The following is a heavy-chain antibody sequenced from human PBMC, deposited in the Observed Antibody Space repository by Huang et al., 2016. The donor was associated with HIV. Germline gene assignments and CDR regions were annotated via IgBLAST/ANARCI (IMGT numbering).Heavy chain of an antibody. CDR1: GYTFTGYY. D-gene: IGHD2-15*01. CDR2: SNPKSGCT. V-gene: IGHV1-2*02. Sequence: QVQLVQSGAEVKKPGASVKVSCKAYGYTFTGYYMHWVRQAPGQGLAGMGGSNPKSGCTNYAQKFQGRVTMTRDTSISTAYMELSRLRSDDTAVYYCAREVVSATGYYYYGMDVWGQGTTVTVSS. J-gene: IGHJ6*02. CDR3: AREVVSATGYYYYGMDV.